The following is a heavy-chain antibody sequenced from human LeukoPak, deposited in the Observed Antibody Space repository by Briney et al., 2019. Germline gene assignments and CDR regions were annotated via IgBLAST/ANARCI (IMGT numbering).Heavy chain of an antibody. CDR3: ARGGYYGSGNDFRFDP. Sequence: SETLSLTCTVSGGSISSYYWSWIRQPPRKGLEWIGYIYYSGSTNYKPSLKSRVTISVDTSKNQFSLKLNSVTAADTAVYYCARGGYYGSGNDFRFDPWGQGTLVTVSS. V-gene: IGHV4-59*01. J-gene: IGHJ5*02. D-gene: IGHD3-10*01. CDR2: IYYSGST. CDR1: GGSISSYY.